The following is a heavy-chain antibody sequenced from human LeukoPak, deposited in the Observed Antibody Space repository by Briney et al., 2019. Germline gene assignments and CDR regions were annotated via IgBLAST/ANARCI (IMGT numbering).Heavy chain of an antibody. CDR2: ITGGGDIT. Sequence: GGSLRLSCAASGFTFSIYAMSWVRQAPGKGLEWVSTITGGGDITKYADSVKGRFTISRDDPKNTLYLQMNSLRADDTAVYYCARDRRPWYFDLWGRGTLVTVSS. CDR3: ARDRRPWYFDL. J-gene: IGHJ2*01. D-gene: IGHD6-6*01. CDR1: GFTFSIYA. V-gene: IGHV3-23*01.